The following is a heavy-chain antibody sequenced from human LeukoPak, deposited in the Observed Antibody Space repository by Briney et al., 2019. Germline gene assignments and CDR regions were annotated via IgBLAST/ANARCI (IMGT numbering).Heavy chain of an antibody. CDR1: GGSISSSSYY. V-gene: IGHV4-39*01. CDR2: IYYSGST. Sequence: SETLSLTCTVSGGSISSSSYYWGWIRQPPGKGLEWIGSIYYSGSTYYNPSLKSRVTISVDTSKNQFSLKLSSVTAADTAVYYCASGERLYYLDYWCQGTLVTVSS. CDR3: ASGERLYYLDY. D-gene: IGHD1-1*01. J-gene: IGHJ4*02.